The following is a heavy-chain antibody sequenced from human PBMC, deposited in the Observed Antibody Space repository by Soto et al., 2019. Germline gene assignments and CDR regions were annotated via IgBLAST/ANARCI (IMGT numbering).Heavy chain of an antibody. J-gene: IGHJ5*02. CDR3: ARLSVTGTTFDP. Sequence: GESLRSSFQGSGYSFTSYWLGWVRQMLGKVLEWMGIIYPGDSDTRYSPSFQGQVTISADKSISTAYLHWSSLKASDTAMYYCARLSVTGTTFDPWGQGTLVTVSS. V-gene: IGHV5-51*01. CDR2: IYPGDSDT. D-gene: IGHD1-7*01. CDR1: GYSFTSYW.